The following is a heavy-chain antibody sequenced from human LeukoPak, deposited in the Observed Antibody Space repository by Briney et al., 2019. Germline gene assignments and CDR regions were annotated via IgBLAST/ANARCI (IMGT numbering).Heavy chain of an antibody. CDR1: GSTLTGYY. Sequence: ASVKVSCKASGSTLTGYYMHWVRQAPGQGLEWMGCISPNSGGTNYAQKFQGRVTMTRDTSISTAYMELSRLRSDDTAVYYCARDSAPGDTYGLLGIDSWGQGTLVTVSS. J-gene: IGHJ4*02. V-gene: IGHV1-2*02. CDR3: ARDSAPGDTYGLLGIDS. D-gene: IGHD5-18*01. CDR2: ISPNSGGT.